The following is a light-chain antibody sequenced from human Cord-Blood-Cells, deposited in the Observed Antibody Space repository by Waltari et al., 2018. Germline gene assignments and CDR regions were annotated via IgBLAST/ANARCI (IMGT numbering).Light chain of an antibody. CDR2: DAS. V-gene: IGKV1D-13*01. J-gene: IGKJ5*01. CDR3: QQFNNYPIT. Sequence: AIQLTPSPSSLSASVGDRVTITCRASQGISSALAWYQQKPGKAPKLLIYDASSLESGVPSRFSGSGSGTDFTLTISSLQHEDFATYYCQQFNNYPITFGQGTRLEIK. CDR1: QGISSA.